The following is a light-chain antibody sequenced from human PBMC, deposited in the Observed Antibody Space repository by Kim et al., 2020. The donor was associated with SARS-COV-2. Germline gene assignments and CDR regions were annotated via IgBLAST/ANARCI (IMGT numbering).Light chain of an antibody. CDR1: TGAVTSGHS. J-gene: IGLJ3*02. Sequence: QAVVTQEPSLTVSPGGTVTLTCGSTTGAVTSGHSPFWFQQRPGQAPRTLIHDTTNKFSWTSDRFSGSLLGGKATLTISGAQPEDEADYYCLLSYRGDVLFGGGTKLTVL. V-gene: IGLV7-46*01. CDR2: DTT. CDR3: LLSYRGDVL.